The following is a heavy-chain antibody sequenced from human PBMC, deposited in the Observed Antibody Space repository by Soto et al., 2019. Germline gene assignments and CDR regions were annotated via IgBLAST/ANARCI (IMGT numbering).Heavy chain of an antibody. V-gene: IGHV4-31*01. CDR2: IYYSGST. CDR3: ARGIVATIYSPDY. Sequence: QVQLQESGPGLVKPSQTLSLTCTVSGGSISSGGYYWSWILQHPGKGLEWIGYIYYSGSTYYNPSLKSLVTISVDTSKNQFSLKLSSVTAEDTAVYYCARGIVATIYSPDYWGKGTLVTVSS. CDR1: GGSISSGGYY. D-gene: IGHD5-12*01. J-gene: IGHJ4*02.